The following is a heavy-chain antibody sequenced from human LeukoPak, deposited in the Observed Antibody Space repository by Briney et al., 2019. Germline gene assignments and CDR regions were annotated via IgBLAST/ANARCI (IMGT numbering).Heavy chain of an antibody. CDR1: GGSISSYY. D-gene: IGHD5-24*01. CDR3: AREIDGYIVGSAFDI. J-gene: IGHJ3*02. Sequence: PSETLSLTCTVSGGSISSYYWSWIRQPPGKGLEWIGYIYYSGSTNYNPSLKSRVTISVDTSKNQFSLKLSSVTAADTAVYYCAREIDGYIVGSAFDIWGRGTMVTVSS. V-gene: IGHV4-59*01. CDR2: IYYSGST.